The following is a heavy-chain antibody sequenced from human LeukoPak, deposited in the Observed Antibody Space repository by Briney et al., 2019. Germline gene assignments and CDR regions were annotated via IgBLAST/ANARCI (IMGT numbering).Heavy chain of an antibody. CDR3: ARARGYSSGWYYFDY. J-gene: IGHJ4*02. Sequence: ASVKVSCKASGGTFSSYAISWVRQAPGQGLEWMGGIIPIFGTANYAQKFQGRVTITTDESTSTAYMELSSLRSEDTAVYYCARARGYSSGWYYFDYWGQGTLVTVSS. V-gene: IGHV1-69*05. D-gene: IGHD6-19*01. CDR1: GGTFSSYA. CDR2: IIPIFGTA.